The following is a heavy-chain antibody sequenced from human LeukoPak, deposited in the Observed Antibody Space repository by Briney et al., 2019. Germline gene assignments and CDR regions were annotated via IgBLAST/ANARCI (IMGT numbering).Heavy chain of an antibody. CDR3: ARDLSGSYMSDY. D-gene: IGHD3-10*01. CDR1: GFTFSNYA. J-gene: IGHJ4*02. CDR2: VSHDRSNS. Sequence: GGSLRLSCAASGFTFSNYAMHWARQAPGKGLEWVAFVSHDRSNSCHADSVKGRFTISRDNSKNTLYLQMNSLTDEDTAVYYCARDLSGSYMSDYWGQGTLVTVSS. V-gene: IGHV3-30-3*01.